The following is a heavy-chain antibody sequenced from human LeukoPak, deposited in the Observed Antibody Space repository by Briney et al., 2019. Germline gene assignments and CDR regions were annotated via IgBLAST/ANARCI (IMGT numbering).Heavy chain of an antibody. J-gene: IGHJ4*02. CDR3: AGGTIFGVVIAGYFDY. D-gene: IGHD3-3*01. V-gene: IGHV4-4*07. CDR1: GGSISSYY. CDR2: IYTSGST. Sequence: PSETLSLTCTVSGGSISSYYWSCIRQPAGKGLEWIGRIYTSGSTNYSPSLTSRVTMSVDTSKHQFSLKLSSVTAADTAVYYCAGGTIFGVVIAGYFDYWGQGTLVTVSS.